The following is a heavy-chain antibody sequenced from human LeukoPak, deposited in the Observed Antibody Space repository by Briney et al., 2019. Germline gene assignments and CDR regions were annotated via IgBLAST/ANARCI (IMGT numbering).Heavy chain of an antibody. CDR2: INPNSGGT. CDR3: AKPYYYDSSGYYYDYYYGMDV. V-gene: IGHV1-2*02. D-gene: IGHD3-22*01. J-gene: IGHJ6*02. Sequence: GASVTVSFTASGYTFTRYYMHWVRQAPGQGREWMGWINPNSGGTNYAQKFQGRVTMTRDTSISTAYMELSRLRSDDTAVYYCAKPYYYDSSGYYYDYYYGMDVWGQGTTVTVSS. CDR1: GYTFTRYY.